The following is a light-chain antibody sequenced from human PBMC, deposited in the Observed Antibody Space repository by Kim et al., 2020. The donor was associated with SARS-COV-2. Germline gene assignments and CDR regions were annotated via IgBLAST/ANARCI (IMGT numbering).Light chain of an antibody. CDR2: YDS. J-gene: IGLJ2*01. Sequence: APGKPARITCGGNNIGRKSGHWYQQKPGQDPVLGIYYDSDRPAGIPERFSGSNSGNTATLTISRVEAGDEADYYCHVWDSSSDHVVFGGGTQLTVL. CDR3: HVWDSSSDHVV. CDR1: NIGRKS. V-gene: IGLV3-21*04.